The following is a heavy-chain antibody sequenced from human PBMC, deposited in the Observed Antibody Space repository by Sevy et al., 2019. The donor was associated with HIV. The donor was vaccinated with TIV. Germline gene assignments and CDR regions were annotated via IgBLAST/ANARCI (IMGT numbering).Heavy chain of an antibody. Sequence: ASVKVSCKASGFTFTSSAVQWVRQTRGQRLGWIGWIVVGSGNTNYAQKFQERVTITRDMSTSTAYMELSSLRSEDTAVYYCAADERELLKSDYYYYYYMDVWGKGTTVTVSS. D-gene: IGHD1-26*01. V-gene: IGHV1-58*01. J-gene: IGHJ6*03. CDR2: IVVGSGNT. CDR1: GFTFTSSA. CDR3: AADERELLKSDYYYYYYMDV.